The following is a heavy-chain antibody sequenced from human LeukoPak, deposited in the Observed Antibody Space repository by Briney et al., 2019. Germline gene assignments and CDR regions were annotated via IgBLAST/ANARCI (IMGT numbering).Heavy chain of an antibody. D-gene: IGHD4-17*01. J-gene: IGHJ5*02. CDR1: GGSISGYY. V-gene: IGHV4-59*01. CDR3: ARDLGDFDYGDYGWFDP. CDR2: IYYSGSKST. Sequence: SETLSLTCTVSGGSISGYYWSWILQSPRGGLEWIGDIYYSGSKSTNYTPSLHSRITMSVYTSKSQLSLKLSSVTAADTAVYYCARDLGDFDYGDYGWFDPWGQGTLVTVSS.